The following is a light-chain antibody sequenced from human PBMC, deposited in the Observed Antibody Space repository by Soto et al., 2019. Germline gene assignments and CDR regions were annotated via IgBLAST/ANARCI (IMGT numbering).Light chain of an antibody. CDR3: QSYDSSLSGSVV. J-gene: IGLJ2*01. CDR2: GNS. CDR1: SSNIGAGYD. Sequence: QSVLTQPPSVSGAPGQRVTISCTGSSSNIGAGYDVHWYQQLPGTAPKVLIYGNSNRPAGVPDRFSGSKSGTSASLAITGLQAEDEPDYYCQSYDSSLSGSVVFGGGTKLTVL. V-gene: IGLV1-40*01.